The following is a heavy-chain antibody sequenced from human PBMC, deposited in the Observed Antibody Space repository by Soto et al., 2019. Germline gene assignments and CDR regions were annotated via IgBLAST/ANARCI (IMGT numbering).Heavy chain of an antibody. CDR3: STALRRDSALGAY. CDR1: GFPFIDAW. Sequence: EVRLVESGGGSVKPGGSLRLSCADSGFPFIDAWMTWVRQAPGKGLQWIGRIRSNAAGGTTDLAAPVRGRFSISRDDSQDTLYLHMNSLEIHDTAVYFCSTALRRDSALGAYWGQGTLVSVSS. D-gene: IGHD3-16*01. V-gene: IGHV3-15*01. J-gene: IGHJ4*02. CDR2: IRSNAAGGTT.